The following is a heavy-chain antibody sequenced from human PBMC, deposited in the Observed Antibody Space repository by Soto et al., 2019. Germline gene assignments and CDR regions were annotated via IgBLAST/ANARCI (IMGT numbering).Heavy chain of an antibody. J-gene: IGHJ6*02. Sequence: PGESLKISCKGSGYSFTSYWIGWVRQMPGKGLEWMGIIYPGDSDTRYSPSFQGQVTISADKSISTAYPQWSSLKASDTAMYYCARLQWLDYYYYGMDVWGQGTTVTVSS. CDR2: IYPGDSDT. CDR1: GYSFTSYW. CDR3: ARLQWLDYYYYGMDV. V-gene: IGHV5-51*01. D-gene: IGHD6-19*01.